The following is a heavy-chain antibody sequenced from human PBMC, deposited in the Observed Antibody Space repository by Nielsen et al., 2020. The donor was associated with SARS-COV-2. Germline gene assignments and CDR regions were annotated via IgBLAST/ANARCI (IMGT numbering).Heavy chain of an antibody. Sequence: GESLKISCAASGFTFNVYAMAWVRRAPGRGLQWVTGVSSSGGSTYYTDSVKGRFTISRDNSKNTLYLEMHSLRVEDTAVYYCAKDPELNSGYDHHYYYGMDVWGQGTTVTVSS. D-gene: IGHD5-12*01. V-gene: IGHV3-23*01. CDR2: VSSSGGST. CDR3: AKDPELNSGYDHHYYYGMDV. CDR1: GFTFNVYA. J-gene: IGHJ6*02.